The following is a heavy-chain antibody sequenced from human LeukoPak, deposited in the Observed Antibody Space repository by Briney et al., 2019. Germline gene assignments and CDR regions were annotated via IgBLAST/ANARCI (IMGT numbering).Heavy chain of an antibody. V-gene: IGHV1-2*02. D-gene: IGHD2-2*01. Sequence: ASVKVSCKASGYTFTGYYMHWVRQAPGQGLEWMGWSNPNSGGTHYAQKFQGRVTMTRDTSISTAYMELSRLRSDDTAVYYCARAAGRIVVVPAALRQNNWFDPWGQGTLVTVSS. CDR3: ARAAGRIVVVPAALRQNNWFDP. J-gene: IGHJ5*02. CDR2: SNPNSGGT. CDR1: GYTFTGYY.